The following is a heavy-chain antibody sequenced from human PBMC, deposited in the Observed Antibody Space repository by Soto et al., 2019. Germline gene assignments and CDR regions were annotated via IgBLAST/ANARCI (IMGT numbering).Heavy chain of an antibody. CDR3: ARTLVGAPPFDY. D-gene: IGHD1-26*01. J-gene: IGHJ4*02. CDR2: IYYSGST. Sequence: LSLTCTVSGGSISSYYWSWIRQPPGKGLEWIGYIYYSGSTNYNPSLKSRVTISVDTSKNQFSLKLSSVTAADTAVYYCARTLVGAPPFDYWGQGTLVTVSS. V-gene: IGHV4-59*08. CDR1: GGSISSYY.